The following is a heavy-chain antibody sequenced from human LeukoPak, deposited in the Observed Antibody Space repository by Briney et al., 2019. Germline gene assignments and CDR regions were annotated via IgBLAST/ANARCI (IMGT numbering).Heavy chain of an antibody. CDR2: ISGSGGNT. CDR1: GFTFSSYA. J-gene: IGHJ4*02. CDR3: AKDGSTVTTRGYFDY. D-gene: IGHD4-17*01. V-gene: IGHV3-23*01. Sequence: PGGSLRLSCAASGFTFSSYAMSWVRQAPGKGLEWVSAISGSGGNTYYADSVKGRFTISRDNSKNTLYLQMNSLRAEDTAVYYCAKDGSTVTTRGYFDYWGQGTQVTVSS.